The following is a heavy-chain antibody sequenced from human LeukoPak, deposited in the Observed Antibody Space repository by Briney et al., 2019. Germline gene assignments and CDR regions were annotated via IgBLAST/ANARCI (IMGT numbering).Heavy chain of an antibody. CDR3: ARKQNLNWFDP. CDR2: INHSGST. V-gene: IGHV4-34*01. Sequence: PSETLSLTRAVYGGSFSGYYWSWIRQPPGKGLEWIGEINHSGSTDYNPSLKSRVTISVDTSKNQFSLKLASVTAADTAVYYCARKQNLNWFDPWGQGTLVTVSS. CDR1: GGSFSGYY. J-gene: IGHJ5*02.